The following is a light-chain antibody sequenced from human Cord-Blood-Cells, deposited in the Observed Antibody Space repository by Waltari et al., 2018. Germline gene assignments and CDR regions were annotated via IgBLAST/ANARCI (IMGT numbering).Light chain of an antibody. V-gene: IGKV3-20*01. J-gene: IGKJ5*01. CDR1: QSVSSSY. Sequence: EIVLTQSPGTLSLSPGERATLSCRTSQSVSSSYLAWYQQKPGQAPRLLIYGASSRATGIPDRFSGSGSETDFTFTISRLEPEDFAVYYCQQYGSSTITFGQGTRLEIK. CDR3: QQYGSSTIT. CDR2: GAS.